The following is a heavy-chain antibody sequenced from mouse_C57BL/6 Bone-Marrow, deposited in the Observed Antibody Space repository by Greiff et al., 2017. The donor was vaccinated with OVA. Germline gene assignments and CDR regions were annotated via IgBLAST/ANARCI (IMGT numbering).Heavy chain of an antibody. J-gene: IGHJ4*01. Sequence: QVQLQQSGPELVKPGASVKISCKASGYSFTSYYIHWVKQRPGQGLEWIGWLYPGSGNTKYNEKFKGKATLTADTSSSTAYMQLSSLTSDDSAVYYCARGGTVAMDYWGQGTSVTVSS. V-gene: IGHV1-66*01. CDR2: LYPGSGNT. D-gene: IGHD1-1*01. CDR3: ARGGTVAMDY. CDR1: GYSFTSYY.